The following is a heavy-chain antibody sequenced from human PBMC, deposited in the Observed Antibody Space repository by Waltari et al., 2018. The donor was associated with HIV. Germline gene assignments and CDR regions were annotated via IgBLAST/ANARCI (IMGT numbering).Heavy chain of an antibody. CDR2: MYYSGST. J-gene: IGHJ3*02. D-gene: IGHD1-20*01. Sequence: QLQLQESGPGLVKPSETLSLTCTVSGGSINSNPYYWGWIRQPPGKGLEWIGSMYYSGSTNYNPSLKSRASTSVDTSGNQFSLMLDSVTAADTAVYYCARQQYITASGWGRAFDIWGQGRMVVVSS. V-gene: IGHV4-39*01. CDR1: GGSINSNPYY. CDR3: ARQQYITASGWGRAFDI.